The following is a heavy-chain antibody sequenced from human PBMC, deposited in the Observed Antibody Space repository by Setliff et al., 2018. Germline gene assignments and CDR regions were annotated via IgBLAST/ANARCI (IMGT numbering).Heavy chain of an antibody. Sequence: PSETLSLTCAVSGYSISSDYYWGWIRQPPGKGLEWIGSVYHSGSTYYNPSLKSRVTISVDTSKNQFSLKLNYVTAADTAVYYCARALGYCSRTSCYADAFDIWGQGTMVTVSS. J-gene: IGHJ3*02. V-gene: IGHV4-38-2*01. CDR1: GYSISSDYY. D-gene: IGHD2-2*01. CDR2: VYHSGST. CDR3: ARALGYCSRTSCYADAFDI.